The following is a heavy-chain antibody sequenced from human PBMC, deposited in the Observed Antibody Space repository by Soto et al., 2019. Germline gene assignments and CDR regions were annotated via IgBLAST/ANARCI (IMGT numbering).Heavy chain of an antibody. CDR1: GYTFTSYD. V-gene: IGHV1-8*01. CDR2: MSTNSNNT. J-gene: IGHJ5*02. Sequence: ASVKVSCKASGYTFTSYDINWVRQATGQGLEWMGWMSTNSNNTGYAQKFQGRVTMTKNTSISTAYMELSSLRSEDTAVYYCARERYYYYSSGYHPRGFDPWGQGTLVTVSS. D-gene: IGHD3-22*01. CDR3: ARERYYYYSSGYHPRGFDP.